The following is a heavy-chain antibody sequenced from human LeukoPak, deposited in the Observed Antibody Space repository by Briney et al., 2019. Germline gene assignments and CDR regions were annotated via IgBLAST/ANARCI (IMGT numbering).Heavy chain of an antibody. CDR3: ARDSLHYDFWSGGGTFDY. D-gene: IGHD3-3*01. Sequence: ASVKVSCKASGYTFTSYYMHWVRRAPGQGLEWMGIINPSGGSTSYAQKFQGRVTMTRDTSTSTVYMELSSLRSEDTAVYYCARDSLHYDFWSGGGTFDYWGQGTLVTVSS. CDR2: INPSGGST. V-gene: IGHV1-46*01. CDR1: GYTFTSYY. J-gene: IGHJ4*02.